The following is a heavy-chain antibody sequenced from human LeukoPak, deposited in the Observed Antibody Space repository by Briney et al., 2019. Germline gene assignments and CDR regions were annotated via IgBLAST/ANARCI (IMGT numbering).Heavy chain of an antibody. CDR1: GGSISSYY. CDR2: IYYSGST. J-gene: IGHJ4*02. Sequence: NPSETLSLTCTVSGGSISSYYWSWIRQPPGKGLEWIGYIYYSGSTNYNPSLKSRVTISVDMSKNQFSLKLSSVTAADTAVYYCARGKAARPGGPFDYWGQGTLVTVSS. V-gene: IGHV4-59*12. CDR3: ARGKAARPGGPFDY. D-gene: IGHD6-6*01.